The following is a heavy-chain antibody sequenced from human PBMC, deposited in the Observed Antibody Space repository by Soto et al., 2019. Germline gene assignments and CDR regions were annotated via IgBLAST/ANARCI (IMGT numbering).Heavy chain of an antibody. D-gene: IGHD6-13*01. CDR1: GGSISSYY. J-gene: IGHJ4*02. CDR2: IYYSGST. V-gene: IGHV4-59*01. CDR3: ARDRRNSRSFDY. Sequence: SETLSLTCTVSGGSISSYYWSWIRQPPGKGLEWIGYIYYSGSTNYNPSLKSRVTISVDTSKNQFSLKLSSVTAADTAVYYCARDRRNSRSFDYWGQGTLVTVSS.